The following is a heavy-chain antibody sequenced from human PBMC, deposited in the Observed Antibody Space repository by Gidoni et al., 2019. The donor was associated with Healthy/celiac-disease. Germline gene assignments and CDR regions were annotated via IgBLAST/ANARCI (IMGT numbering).Heavy chain of an antibody. D-gene: IGHD6-13*01. CDR3: ARDGAQQLGENFDY. CDR1: GGTFSSYT. J-gene: IGHJ4*02. CDR2: IIPILGIA. V-gene: IGHV1-69*08. Sequence: QVQLVQSGAEVKKPGSSVKVSCQASGGTFSSYTISWVRQAPGQGLEWMGRIIPILGIANDAKKFQGRVTITADKSTRTAYMELSSLRSEDTAVYYCARDGAQQLGENFDYWGQGTLVTVSS.